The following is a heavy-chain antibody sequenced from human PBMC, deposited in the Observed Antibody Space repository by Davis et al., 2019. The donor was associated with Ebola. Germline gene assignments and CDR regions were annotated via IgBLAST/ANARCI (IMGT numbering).Heavy chain of an antibody. Sequence: GESLKISCKGSGYSFTSYWIGWVRQVPGKGLEWMGIIYPGDSDTRYSPSFQGQVTISADKSISTAYLQWSSLKASDTAMYYCARRIAAPRWYFDLWGRGTLVTVSS. D-gene: IGHD6-13*01. CDR1: GYSFTSYW. J-gene: IGHJ2*01. V-gene: IGHV5-51*01. CDR2: IYPGDSDT. CDR3: ARRIAAPRWYFDL.